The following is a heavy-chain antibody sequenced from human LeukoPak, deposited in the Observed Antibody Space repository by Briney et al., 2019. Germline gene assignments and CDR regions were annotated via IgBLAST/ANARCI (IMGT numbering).Heavy chain of an antibody. CDR1: GFPLRSYS. CDR2: IRSSSSYI. D-gene: IGHD6-19*01. CDR3: ARPGIAVAGEFFDY. J-gene: IGHJ4*02. Sequence: GGSLRLSCAASGFPLRSYSMNWFRQAPGKGLEWVSFIRSSSSYIYYADSVKGRFTISRDNAKNSLYLQTNSLRAEDTAVYYCARPGIAVAGEFFDYWGQGTLVTVSS. V-gene: IGHV3-21*01.